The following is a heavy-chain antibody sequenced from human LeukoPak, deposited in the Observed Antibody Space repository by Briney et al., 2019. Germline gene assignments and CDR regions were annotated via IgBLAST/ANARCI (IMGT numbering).Heavy chain of an antibody. V-gene: IGHV3-23*01. CDR1: GFTFSNYG. CDR3: VKARLPHCGTDCLES. CDR2: IRGSCGGT. Sequence: GGSLRLSCAASGFTFSNYGMSWGRQAPGKGREWVSVIRGSCGGTYYADSVKGRFPISRDNSKNTVYLQMNSLRAEDTAVYYCVKARLPHCGTDCLESWGQGPLVTVSS. J-gene: IGHJ4*02. D-gene: IGHD2-21*02.